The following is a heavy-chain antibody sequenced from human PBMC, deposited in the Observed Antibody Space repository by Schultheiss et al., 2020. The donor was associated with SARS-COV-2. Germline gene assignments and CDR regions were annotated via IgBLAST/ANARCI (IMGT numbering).Heavy chain of an antibody. Sequence: SETLSLTCAVSGGSISSGGYSWSWIRQPPGKGLEWIGYIYHSGSTYYNPSLKSRVTISVDRSKNQFSLKLRSVTATDTAVYYCASTSDIVVAVATAWGQGTLVTVSS. CDR1: GGSISSGGYS. CDR2: IYHSGST. CDR3: ASTSDIVVAVATA. V-gene: IGHV4-30-2*01. D-gene: IGHD2-15*01. J-gene: IGHJ1*01.